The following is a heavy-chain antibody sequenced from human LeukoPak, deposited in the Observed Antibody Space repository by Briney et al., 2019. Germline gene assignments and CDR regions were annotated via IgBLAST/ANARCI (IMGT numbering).Heavy chain of an antibody. Sequence: GQSLKISCKVSASSFTSYWIGWVRQMPGKGLECMTVIYPGSRHTRYSPSFQGQVTISADMSIDTAYLRWSSLKASDSAMYYCARGYYDTVTGYYRIFYFDYWGQGTLVTVSS. CDR2: IYPGSRHT. CDR3: ARGYYDTVTGYYRIFYFDY. J-gene: IGHJ4*02. V-gene: IGHV5-51*01. D-gene: IGHD3-9*01. CDR1: ASSFTSYW.